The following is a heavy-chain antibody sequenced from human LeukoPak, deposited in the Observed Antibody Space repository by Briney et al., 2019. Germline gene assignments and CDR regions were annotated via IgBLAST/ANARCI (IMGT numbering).Heavy chain of an antibody. CDR3: ARVINYDFWSGYLHDAFDI. Sequence: GGSLRLSCAASGFTFSSYSMNWVRQAPGKGLEWVSSISSSSSYIYYADSVKGRFTISRDNAKNSLYLQMNSLRAEDTAVYYCARVINYDFWSGYLHDAFDIWGQGTMVTVSS. J-gene: IGHJ3*02. D-gene: IGHD3-3*01. CDR2: ISSSSSYI. CDR1: GFTFSSYS. V-gene: IGHV3-21*01.